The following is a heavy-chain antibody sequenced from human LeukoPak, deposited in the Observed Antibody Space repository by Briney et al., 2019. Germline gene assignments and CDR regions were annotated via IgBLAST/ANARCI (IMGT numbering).Heavy chain of an antibody. CDR3: TRGRSGAWPWYFDS. V-gene: IGHV3-72*01. J-gene: IGHJ4*02. Sequence: GGSLRLSCEVSGFAISDYYMDWVRQAPGKGLEWGGRSRDKDNRYTTEYAASLKGRISSSRDDSKNSMYLQMNNLKIEDTAVYYCTRGRSGAWPWYFDSWGQGTLVTVSS. CDR1: GFAISDYY. CDR2: SRDKDNRYTT. D-gene: IGHD1-26*01.